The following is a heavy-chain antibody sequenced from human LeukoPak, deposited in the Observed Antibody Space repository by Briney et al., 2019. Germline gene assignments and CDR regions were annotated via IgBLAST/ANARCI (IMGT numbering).Heavy chain of an antibody. V-gene: IGHV3-23*01. Sequence: GGSLRLSCAASGFTFSSYAMSWVRQAPGKGLEWVSAISGSGDSTYYGDSVKGRFTISRENSKNTLYLQMNSLRAEDMAVYYCAKQPFDSSGSYFDFWGQGTLVTVSS. CDR3: AKQPFDSSGSYFDF. J-gene: IGHJ4*02. CDR2: ISGSGDST. D-gene: IGHD3-22*01. CDR1: GFTFSSYA.